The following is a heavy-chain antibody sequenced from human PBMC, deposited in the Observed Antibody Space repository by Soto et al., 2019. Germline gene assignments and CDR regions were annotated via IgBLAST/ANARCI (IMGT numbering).Heavy chain of an antibody. CDR3: ARDSKRYRYYDILTGSKCIDY. D-gene: IGHD3-9*01. Sequence: GGSLRLSCAASGFTFSSYGMHWVRQAPGKGLEWVAVIWYDGSNKYYADSVKGRFTISRDNSKNTLYLQMNSLRAEDTAVYYCARDSKRYRYYDILTGSKCIDYWGQGTLVTVSS. J-gene: IGHJ4*02. CDR1: GFTFSSYG. V-gene: IGHV3-33*01. CDR2: IWYDGSNK.